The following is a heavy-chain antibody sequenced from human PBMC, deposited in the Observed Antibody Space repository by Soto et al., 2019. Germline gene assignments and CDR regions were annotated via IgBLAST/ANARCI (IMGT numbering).Heavy chain of an antibody. J-gene: IGHJ6*04. CDR3: GGDLGDSEYYYFYYGMEV. D-gene: IGHD2-21*02. CDR1: GFTFSSYA. CDR2: ISYDGSNK. V-gene: IGHV3-30-3*01. Sequence: GGSLRLSCAASGFTFSSYAMHWVRQAPGKGLEWVAVISYDGSNKYYADSVKGRFTISRDNSKNTLYLQMNSLRAEDTAVYYCGGDLGDSEYYYFYYGMEVWGKGTTATVAS.